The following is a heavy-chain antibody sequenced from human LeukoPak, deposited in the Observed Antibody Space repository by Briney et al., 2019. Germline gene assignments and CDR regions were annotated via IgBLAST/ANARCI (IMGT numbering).Heavy chain of an antibody. CDR2: IYTSGST. Sequence: SETLSLTCTVSGGSISSYYWSWIRQPAGKGLECIGRIYTSGSTNYSPSLKSRVTMSVDTSKNQFSLKLSSVTAADTAVYYCAGLYYYGSGSSFDYWGQGTLVTVSS. D-gene: IGHD3-10*01. CDR3: AGLYYYGSGSSFDY. J-gene: IGHJ4*02. V-gene: IGHV4-4*07. CDR1: GGSISSYY.